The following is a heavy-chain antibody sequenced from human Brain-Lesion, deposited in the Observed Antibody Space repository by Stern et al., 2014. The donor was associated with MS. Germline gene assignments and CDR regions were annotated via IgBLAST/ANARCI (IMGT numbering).Heavy chain of an antibody. D-gene: IGHD3-10*01. J-gene: IGHJ4*02. CDR3: AKLWLGELPESPFDY. CDR2: IYYPGST. CDR1: GGSISSSSYY. Sequence: MQLVESGPGLVKPSETLSLTCTVSGGSISSSSYYWGWIRQPPGKGLEWIGSIYYPGSTYYNPSLNSRGTISMDTSTDQFSLQLSSVTAADTAVYFCAKLWLGELPESPFDYWGQGTLVTVSS. V-gene: IGHV4-39*01.